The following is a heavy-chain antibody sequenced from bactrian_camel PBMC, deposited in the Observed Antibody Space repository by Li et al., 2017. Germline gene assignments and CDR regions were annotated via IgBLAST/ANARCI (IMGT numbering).Heavy chain of an antibody. CDR2: INIDGKT. D-gene: IGHD3*01. Sequence: HVQLVESGGGSVQPGGSLRVSCSVTTKNDACMAWLRQIPGKQLEAVAAINIDGKTTYADSVKGRFTISSDSAKNTLYLQMDSLNPEDTGMYYCAAMGGYECASGSWSKLTPAFGVWGQGTQVTVS. V-gene: IGHV3S53*01. J-gene: IGHJ4*01. CDR1: TKNDAC. CDR3: AAMGGYECASGSWSKLTPAFGV.